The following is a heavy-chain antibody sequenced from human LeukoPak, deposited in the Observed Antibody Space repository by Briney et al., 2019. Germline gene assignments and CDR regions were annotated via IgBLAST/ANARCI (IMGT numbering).Heavy chain of an antibody. Sequence: GASVKVSCKASGYTFTSYDINWVRQATGQGLEWMGWMNPNSGNTGSAQTFQGRVTITRNTSISTAYMELSSLRSEDTAVYYCARGTGYAGPLGRERWLQLPKLPGFWPYYYYMDVWGKGTTVTVSS. J-gene: IGHJ6*03. CDR3: ARGTGYAGPLGRERWLQLPKLPGFWPYYYYMDV. V-gene: IGHV1-8*03. CDR2: MNPNSGNT. CDR1: GYTFTSYD. D-gene: IGHD5-24*01.